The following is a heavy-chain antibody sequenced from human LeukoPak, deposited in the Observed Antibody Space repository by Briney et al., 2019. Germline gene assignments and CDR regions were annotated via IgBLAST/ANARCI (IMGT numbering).Heavy chain of an antibody. D-gene: IGHD2-2*02. CDR3: AKDGYCSSTSCYTSGFDH. CDR1: GFTFSNFW. CDR2: IYGDGSFT. V-gene: IGHV3-74*01. Sequence: GGSLRLSCAASGFTFSNFWMHWVRQAPGKGLVWVALIYGDGSFTRYADSVKGRFTISRDNAKNTVYLQMNSLRAEDTAVYYCAKDGYCSSTSCYTSGFDHWGQGTLVTVSS. J-gene: IGHJ4*02.